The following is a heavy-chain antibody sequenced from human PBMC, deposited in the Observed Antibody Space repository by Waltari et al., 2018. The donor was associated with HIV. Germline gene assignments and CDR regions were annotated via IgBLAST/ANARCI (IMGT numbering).Heavy chain of an antibody. V-gene: IGHV1-24*01. Sequence: QVQLVQSGAEVKKPGASVKVSSKVSGYTLTELSMHWVRQAPGKGLEWMGGLDPEDGETIDAQKFQGRVTMTEDTSTDTAYMELSSLRSEDTAVYYCATEKYYYDSSGYVYWGQGTLVTVSS. CDR3: ATEKYYYDSSGYVY. CDR2: LDPEDGET. J-gene: IGHJ4*02. CDR1: GYTLTELS. D-gene: IGHD3-22*01.